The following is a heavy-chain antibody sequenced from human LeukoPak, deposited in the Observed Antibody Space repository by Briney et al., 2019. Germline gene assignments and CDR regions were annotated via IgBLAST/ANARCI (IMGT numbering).Heavy chain of an antibody. CDR3: ARSSGPYYYDSSGYYRFDY. CDR1: GFTFSNYW. J-gene: IGHJ4*02. Sequence: GGSLRLSCAVSGFTFSNYWMSWVRQAPGKGLEWVSYISSSSSTIYYADSVKGRFTISRDNAKNSLYLQMNSLRAEDTAVYYCARSSGPYYYDSSGYYRFDYWGQGTLVTVSS. V-gene: IGHV3-48*01. CDR2: ISSSSSTI. D-gene: IGHD3-22*01.